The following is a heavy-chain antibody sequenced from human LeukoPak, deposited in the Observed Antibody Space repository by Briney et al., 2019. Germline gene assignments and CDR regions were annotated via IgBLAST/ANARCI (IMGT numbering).Heavy chain of an antibody. V-gene: IGHV1-46*01. D-gene: IGHD6-13*01. J-gene: IGHJ4*02. CDR2: INTSGGST. CDR3: ARDLSSRYFDY. Sequence: ASLKVACKASGYTFTSYYMHWVGQTPGQGREWIGIINTSGGSTSYAQKIPGRVTMTRDNTTSTVYMALNSLRSEDTAVSYCARDLSSRYFDYWGQGTLVTVSS. CDR1: GYTFTSYY.